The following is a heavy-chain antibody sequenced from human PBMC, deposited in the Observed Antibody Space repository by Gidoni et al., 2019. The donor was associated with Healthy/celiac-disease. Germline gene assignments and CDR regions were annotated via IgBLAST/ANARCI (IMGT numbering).Heavy chain of an antibody. D-gene: IGHD6-19*01. CDR3: ARDSSGWYVLDY. CDR1: GFTFSSYA. J-gene: IGHJ4*02. V-gene: IGHV3-30-3*01. CDR2: ISYDGSNK. Sequence: QVQLVESGGGVVQPGRSLRLSCAAPGFTFSSYAMHWVRQAPGKGLEWVAVISYDGSNKYYADSVKGRFTISRDNSKNTLYLQMNSLRAEDTAVYYCARDSSGWYVLDYWGQGTLVTVSS.